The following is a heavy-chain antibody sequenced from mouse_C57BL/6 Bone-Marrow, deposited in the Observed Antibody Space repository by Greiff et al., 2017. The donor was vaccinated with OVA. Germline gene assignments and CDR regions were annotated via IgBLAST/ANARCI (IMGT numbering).Heavy chain of an antibody. CDR3: ARDHYGSSYFDV. CDR2: ISDGGSYT. V-gene: IGHV5-4*01. J-gene: IGHJ1*03. D-gene: IGHD1-1*01. Sequence: EVQLVESGGGLVKPGGSLKLSCAASGFTFSSYAMSWVRQTPEKRLEWVATISDGGSYTYYPDNVKGRFTISRDNAKNNLYLQMSHLKSEDTAMYYCARDHYGSSYFDVWGTGTTVTVSS. CDR1: GFTFSSYA.